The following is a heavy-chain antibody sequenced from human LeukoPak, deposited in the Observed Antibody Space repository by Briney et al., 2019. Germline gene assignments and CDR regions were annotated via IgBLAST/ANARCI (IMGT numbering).Heavy chain of an antibody. CDR1: GFTFSNAW. CDR3: TTDVFVSYYFDY. CDR2: IKSKTDGGTT. J-gene: IGHJ4*02. Sequence: GSLRLSCAASGFTFSNAWMSWVRQAPGKGLEWVGRIKSKTDGGTTDYAAPVKGRFTISRDDSKNTLYLQMNSLKTEDTAVYYCTTDVFVSYYFDYWGQGTLVTVSS. V-gene: IGHV3-15*01. D-gene: IGHD3-3*01.